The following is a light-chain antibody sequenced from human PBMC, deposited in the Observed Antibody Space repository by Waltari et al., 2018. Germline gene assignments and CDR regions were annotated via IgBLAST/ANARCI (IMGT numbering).Light chain of an antibody. J-gene: IGKJ5*01. CDR2: GAS. CDR3: QQYGSSPT. CDR1: QSVSRSY. Sequence: EIVLTQSPGTLSLSPGERATLSCRASQSVSRSYLAWYQQKPGHAPRLLIYGASSRATGIPDRFSGSGSGTDFTLTISRLEPEDFAVYYCQQYGSSPTFGQGTRLEIK. V-gene: IGKV3-20*01.